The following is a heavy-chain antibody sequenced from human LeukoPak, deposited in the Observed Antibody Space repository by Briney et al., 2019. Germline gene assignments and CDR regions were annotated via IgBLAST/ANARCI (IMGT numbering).Heavy chain of an antibody. CDR2: IDPNSGGT. CDR1: GYTFTAHY. J-gene: IGHJ2*01. Sequence: ASVKVSCKASGYTFTAHYIHWVRQAPGQGLEWMGWIDPNSGGTNYAQKFLGSVTMTGDTSINTAFMELSRLRSDGTAIYYWARGRGTTMVRGVITNYFDLWGRGSLVTVSS. CDR3: ARGRGTTMVRGVITNYFDL. V-gene: IGHV1-2*02. D-gene: IGHD3-10*01.